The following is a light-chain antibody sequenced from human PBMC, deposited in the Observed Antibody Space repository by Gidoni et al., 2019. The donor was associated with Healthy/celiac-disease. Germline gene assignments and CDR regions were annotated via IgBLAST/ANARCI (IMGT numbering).Light chain of an antibody. V-gene: IGKV4-1*01. Sequence: DIVMTQSPDSLAVSLGERATINCKSSQSVLSSSNNKNYLAWYQQKPGQPPKLLIYWASTRESGVPDRFSGSGSGTDFTLTISSLQAEDVAVYYCQQYYSTPQTFGGXTKVEIK. J-gene: IGKJ4*01. CDR2: WAS. CDR3: QQYYSTPQT. CDR1: QSVLSSSNNKNY.